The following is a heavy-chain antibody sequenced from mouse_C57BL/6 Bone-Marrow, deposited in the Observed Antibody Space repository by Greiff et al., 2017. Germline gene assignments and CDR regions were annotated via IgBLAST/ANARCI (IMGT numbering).Heavy chain of an antibody. CDR2: ISPGSGST. Sequence: QVQLQQPGAELVKPGASVKMSCKASGYTFTSYWIPWVKPRPGQGLEWIGDISPGSGSTNYNEKFKSKATLTVDTSSCTAYMQLSSLTSEASAVLYCARNYDVLDAYWGQGTLVTVSA. CDR1: GYTFTSYW. CDR3: ARNYDVLDAY. J-gene: IGHJ3*01. V-gene: IGHV1-55*01. D-gene: IGHD2-4*01.